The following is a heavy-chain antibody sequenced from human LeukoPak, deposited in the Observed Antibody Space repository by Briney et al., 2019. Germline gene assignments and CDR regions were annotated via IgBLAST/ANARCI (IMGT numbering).Heavy chain of an antibody. J-gene: IGHJ4*02. D-gene: IGHD3-10*01. V-gene: IGHV3-30-3*01. CDR1: GFTFSSYA. Sequence: GGSLRLSCAASGFTFSSYAMHWVRQAPGKGLEWVAVISSDGSNKYYADSVKGRFTISRDNSKNTLYLQMNSLRAEDTAVYYCASWVLLWFGEFPGADQIDYWGQGTLVSVSS. CDR3: ASWVLLWFGEFPGADQIDY. CDR2: ISSDGSNK.